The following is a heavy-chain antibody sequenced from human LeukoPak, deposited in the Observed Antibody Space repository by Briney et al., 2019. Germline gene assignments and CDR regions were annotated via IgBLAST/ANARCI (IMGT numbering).Heavy chain of an antibody. CDR1: GGSISSGDYY. CDR3: ARSSYGSGSNDAFDI. D-gene: IGHD3-10*01. V-gene: IGHV4-30-4*01. CDR2: IYYSGST. Sequence: SATLSLTCTVSGGSISSGDYYWSWIRQPPRKGLEGIGYIYYSGSTYYNPSLKSRVNISVDTSKNQFSLKLSSVTAADTAVYYCARSSYGSGSNDAFDIWGQGTMVTVSS. J-gene: IGHJ3*02.